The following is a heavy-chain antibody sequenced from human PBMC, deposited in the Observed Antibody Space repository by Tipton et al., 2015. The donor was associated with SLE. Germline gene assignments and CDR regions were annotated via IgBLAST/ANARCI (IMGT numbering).Heavy chain of an antibody. D-gene: IGHD1-26*01. CDR3: ARGGGSSHRNAFDI. Sequence: EASGFTFSSYWMHWVRQAPGKGLVWVSRINTDGSSTSYADSVKGRFTISRDNAKNTLYLQMNSLRAEDTAVYYCARGGGSSHRNAFDIWGQGTMVTVSS. V-gene: IGHV3-74*01. CDR2: INTDGSST. CDR1: GFTFSSYW. J-gene: IGHJ3*02.